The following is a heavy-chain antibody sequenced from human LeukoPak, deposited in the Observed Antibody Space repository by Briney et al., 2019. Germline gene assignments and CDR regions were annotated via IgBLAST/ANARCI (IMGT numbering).Heavy chain of an antibody. CDR2: IWYDGSNK. D-gene: IGHD6-13*01. Sequence: PGGSLRLSCAASGFTFSSYGMHWVRQAPGKGLEWVAVIWYDGSNKYYADSVKGRFTISRDNSKNTLYLQMNSLRAEDTAVYYCARPHRGGTAAGVYFDYWGQGTLVTVSS. V-gene: IGHV3-33*01. CDR3: ARPHRGGTAAGVYFDY. CDR1: GFTFSSYG. J-gene: IGHJ4*02.